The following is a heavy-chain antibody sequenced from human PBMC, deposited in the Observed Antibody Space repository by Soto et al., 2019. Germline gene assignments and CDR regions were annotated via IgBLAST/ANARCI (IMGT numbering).Heavy chain of an antibody. CDR1: GVSISSDNW. CDR3: ARVVYDTRLSYMCFDF. D-gene: IGHD3-10*01. Sequence: SETLSLTCAVSGVSISSDNWWSCGHQAGKGRVWDVGMIFHEGTANYYPSFERRVAISVDTSKNQFALKLTGVTAADTAIYFCARVVYDTRLSYMCFDFWGQGTLVTVSS. J-gene: IGHJ4*02. CDR2: IFHEGTA. V-gene: IGHV4-4*02.